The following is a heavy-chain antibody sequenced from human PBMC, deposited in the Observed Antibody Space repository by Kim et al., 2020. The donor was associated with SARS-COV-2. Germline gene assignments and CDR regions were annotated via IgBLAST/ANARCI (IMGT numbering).Heavy chain of an antibody. V-gene: IGHV1-2*02. Sequence: ASVKVSCKASGYTFTGYYMHWVRQAPGQGLEWMGWINPNSGGTNYAQKFQGRVTMTRDTSISTAYMELSRLRSDDTAVYYCARDTELRRGNYYYYYMDVWGKGTTVTVSS. CDR3: ARDTELRRGNYYYYYMDV. D-gene: IGHD1-26*01. CDR2: INPNSGGT. CDR1: GYTFTGYY. J-gene: IGHJ6*03.